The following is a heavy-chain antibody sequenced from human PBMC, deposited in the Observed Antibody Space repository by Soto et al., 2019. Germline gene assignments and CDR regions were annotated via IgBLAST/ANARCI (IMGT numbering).Heavy chain of an antibody. CDR2: ISDYNGNT. V-gene: IGHV1-18*01. D-gene: IGHD3-10*01. CDR3: AREGYYSGSGTYSPPRYYGMDV. CDR1: GYTFINYG. Sequence: QVQLVQSGAEVKKPGASVKVSCKASGYTFINYGITWVRQAPGQGLEWMGWISDYNGNTYYGKKFQGRVTMTTDTSTRTAYMELKSLRSDDTAVYYCAREGYYSGSGTYSPPRYYGMDVW. J-gene: IGHJ6*01.